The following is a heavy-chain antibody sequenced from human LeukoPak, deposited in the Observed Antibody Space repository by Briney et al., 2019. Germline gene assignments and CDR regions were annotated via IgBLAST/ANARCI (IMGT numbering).Heavy chain of an antibody. V-gene: IGHV3-30-3*01. J-gene: IGHJ6*02. CDR3: ARETPYYYDSSGYYYESLYYGMDV. Sequence: GGSLRLSCAASGFTFSSYAMHWVRQAPGKGLEWVAVISYDGSNKYYADSVKGRFTISRDNSKNTLYLQMNSLRAEDTAVYYCARETPYYYDSSGYYYESLYYGMDVWGQGTTVTVSS. CDR2: ISYDGSNK. D-gene: IGHD3-22*01. CDR1: GFTFSSYA.